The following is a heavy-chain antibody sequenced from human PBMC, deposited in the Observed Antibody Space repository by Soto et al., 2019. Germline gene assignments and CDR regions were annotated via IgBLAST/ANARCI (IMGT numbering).Heavy chain of an antibody. J-gene: IGHJ4*01. CDR3: AKEMTTNPFEY. Sequence: GSLRRACSASGFTFVSYGMHWVRQAPGKGLEWVAGISYNGASKSYADSVKGRFIISRDNSKSTMYLQMDSLRDEETATYHCAKEMTTNPFEYWGQGTLVTVSS. D-gene: IGHD4-17*01. V-gene: IGHV3-30*18. CDR1: GFTFVSYG. CDR2: ISYNGASK.